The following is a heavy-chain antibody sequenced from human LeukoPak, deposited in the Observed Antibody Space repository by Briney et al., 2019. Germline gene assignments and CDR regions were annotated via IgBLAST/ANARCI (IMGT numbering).Heavy chain of an antibody. J-gene: IGHJ1*01. Sequence: GESLKISCKGSGYSFTSYWIGWVRQMPGKGLEWMGIIYPGDSDTRYSPSFQGQVTISADKSISTAYLQWSSLKASDTAMYYCARHAHSQAAAATEYFHHWGQGTLVTVSS. V-gene: IGHV5-51*01. CDR1: GYSFTSYW. CDR2: IYPGDSDT. D-gene: IGHD6-13*01. CDR3: ARHAHSQAAAATEYFHH.